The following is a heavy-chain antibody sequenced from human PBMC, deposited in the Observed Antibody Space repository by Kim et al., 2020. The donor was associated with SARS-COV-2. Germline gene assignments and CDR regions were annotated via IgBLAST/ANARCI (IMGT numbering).Heavy chain of an antibody. CDR1: GGSFSGYY. V-gene: IGHV4-34*01. CDR2: INHSGST. J-gene: IGHJ5*02. D-gene: IGHD3-9*01. CDR3: ARVPNVLRYFDWPRGFDP. Sequence: SETLSLTCAVYGGSFSGYYWSWIRQPPGKGLEWIGEINHSGSTNYNPSLKSRVTISVDTSKNQFSLKLSSVTAADTAVYYCARVPNVLRYFDWPRGFDPWGQGTLVTVSS.